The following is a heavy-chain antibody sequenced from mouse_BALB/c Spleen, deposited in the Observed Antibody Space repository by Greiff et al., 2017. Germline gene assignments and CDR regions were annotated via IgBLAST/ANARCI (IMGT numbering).Heavy chain of an antibody. CDR3: AGCGYDGFPGFAY. CDR2: ISYSGST. D-gene: IGHD2-3*01. J-gene: IGHJ3*01. CDR1: GDSITSGY. Sequence: EVKLMESGPSLVKPSQTLSLTCSVTGDSITSGYWNWIRKFPGNKLEYMGYISYSGSTSYNPSLKSRISITLDTSKNQYYLQLNSVTTEDTATAYCAGCGYDGFPGFAYWGQGTLVTVSA. V-gene: IGHV3-8*02.